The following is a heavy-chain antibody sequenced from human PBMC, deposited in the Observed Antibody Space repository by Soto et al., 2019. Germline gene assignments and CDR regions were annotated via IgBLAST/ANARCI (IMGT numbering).Heavy chain of an antibody. Sequence: GESLKISCQCSGYTFSNFWIAWVRQLPGKGLEWMGIIYPGNYETRYSPSFHGKVTISADRSIGTAYLQWSSLEASDSAFYFCARSPRSSPYFDYWGQGALVTVSS. CDR1: GYTFSNFW. CDR3: ARSPRSSPYFDY. J-gene: IGHJ4*02. V-gene: IGHV5-51*01. CDR2: IYPGNYET. D-gene: IGHD6-13*01.